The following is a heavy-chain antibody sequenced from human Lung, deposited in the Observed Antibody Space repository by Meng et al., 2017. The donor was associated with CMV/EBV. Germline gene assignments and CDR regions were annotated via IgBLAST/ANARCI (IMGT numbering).Heavy chain of an antibody. CDR2: ISGSSTVT. V-gene: IGHV3-23*01. CDR1: GFTFSSYS. CDR3: VKGWQQRGDS. Sequence: GESLKISCAASGFTFSSYSMSWIRQAPGKGLQWVSSISGSSTVTYYADSVKGRFTISRDNSNNTLHLQMNSLRADDTAVYYCVKGWQQRGDSWGQGTLVTVSS. J-gene: IGHJ4*02. D-gene: IGHD4-23*01.